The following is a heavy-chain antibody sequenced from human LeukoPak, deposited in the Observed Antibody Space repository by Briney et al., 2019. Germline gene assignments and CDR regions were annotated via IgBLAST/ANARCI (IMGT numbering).Heavy chain of an antibody. Sequence: ASVKVSCKASGYTFTSYGISWVRQAPGQGLEWMGWISAVTGNTEYPQRVHIQGRVTMTRDTSTNTAYMELRSLRSDDTAVYYCARVKSYYYDTSDKDAFDIWGQGTMVTVSS. J-gene: IGHJ3*02. CDR3: ARVKSYYYDTSDKDAFDI. CDR2: ISAVTGNT. V-gene: IGHV1-18*01. CDR1: GYTFTSYG. D-gene: IGHD3-22*01.